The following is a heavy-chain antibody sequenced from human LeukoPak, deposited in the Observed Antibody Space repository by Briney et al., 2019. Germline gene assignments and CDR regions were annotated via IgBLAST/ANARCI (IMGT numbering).Heavy chain of an antibody. CDR1: GFTFSSYA. D-gene: IGHD3-22*01. V-gene: IGHV3-23*01. J-gene: IGHJ4*02. CDR2: ISGSGST. Sequence: GGSLRLSCAASGFTFSSYAMSWVRQAPGKGLEWVSAISGSGSTYYADSVKGRFTISRDNSRNTLYLQMNSLRAEDTAVYYCAKGPRGSSGYQIDYWGQGTLVTVSS. CDR3: AKGPRGSSGYQIDY.